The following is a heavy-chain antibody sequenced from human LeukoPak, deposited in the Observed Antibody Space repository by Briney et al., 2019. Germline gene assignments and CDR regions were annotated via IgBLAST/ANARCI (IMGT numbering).Heavy chain of an antibody. CDR1: GFTFSNYW. V-gene: IGHV3-7*01. J-gene: IGHJ4*02. Sequence: PGGSLRLSCAASGFTFSNYWMVWVRQAPGEGLEWVANIRGDGSRQYYLDSVKGRFTMSRDVAKNSLYLQMSSLRVEDTAVYYCARDHDWSFDYWGQGTLVTVSS. CDR3: ARDHDWSFDY. CDR2: IRGDGSRQ. D-gene: IGHD3-9*01.